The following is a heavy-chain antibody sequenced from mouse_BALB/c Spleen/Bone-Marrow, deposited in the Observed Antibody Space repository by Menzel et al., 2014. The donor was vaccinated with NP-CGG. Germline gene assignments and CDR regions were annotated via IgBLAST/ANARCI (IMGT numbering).Heavy chain of an antibody. V-gene: IGHV2-9*02. D-gene: IGHD2-3*01. Sequence: QVQLQQSGPGLVAPSQSLSITCTVSGFSFTSYSVHWVRQPPGKGLEWLGVIWAGGSTNYNSALMSRLSISKDNSKSQVFLKMSSLQTDDTAMFYCARDDDSYAMDYWGQGTSVTVSS. CDR2: IWAGGST. CDR1: GFSFTSYS. J-gene: IGHJ4*01. CDR3: ARDDDSYAMDY.